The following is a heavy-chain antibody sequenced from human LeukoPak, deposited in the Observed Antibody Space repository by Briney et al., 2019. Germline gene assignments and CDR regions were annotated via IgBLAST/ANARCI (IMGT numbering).Heavy chain of an antibody. CDR1: GYTFTSYY. CDR2: INPSGGST. V-gene: IGHV1-46*01. J-gene: IGHJ4*02. CDR3: ARDFYGDYYFDY. Sequence: ASVKVSCKASGYTFTSYYMHWVRQAPAQGLEWMGIINPSGGSTSYAQKFQGRVTMTRDTSTSTVYMELSSLRSEDTAVYYCARDFYGDYYFDYWGQGTLVTVSS. D-gene: IGHD4-17*01.